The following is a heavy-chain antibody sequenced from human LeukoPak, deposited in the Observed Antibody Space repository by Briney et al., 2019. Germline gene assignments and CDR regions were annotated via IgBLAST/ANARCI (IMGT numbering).Heavy chain of an antibody. CDR1: GFTFSDYY. V-gene: IGHV3-11*01. CDR2: ISSSGSTI. D-gene: IGHD3-10*01. CDR3: AREPRGGNWFDP. Sequence: GGSPRLSCAASGFTFSDYYMSWIRQAPGKWLEWVSYISSSGSTIYYADSVKGRFTISRDNAKNSLYLQMNSLRAEDTAVYYCAREPRGGNWFDPWGQGTLVTVSS. J-gene: IGHJ5*02.